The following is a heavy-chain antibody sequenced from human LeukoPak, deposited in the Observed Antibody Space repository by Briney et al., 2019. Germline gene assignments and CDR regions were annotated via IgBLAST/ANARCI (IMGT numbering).Heavy chain of an antibody. V-gene: IGHV1-18*01. CDR3: ARFYYDSSGYGVFDP. CDR2: ISAYNGNT. J-gene: IGHJ5*02. D-gene: IGHD3-22*01. Sequence: ASVKVSCKASGYIFTSYGISWVRQAPGRGLEWMGWISAYNGNTNYAQKLQGRVTMTTDTSTSTAYMELRSLRSDDTAVYYCARFYYDSSGYGVFDPWGQGTLVTVSS. CDR1: GYIFTSYG.